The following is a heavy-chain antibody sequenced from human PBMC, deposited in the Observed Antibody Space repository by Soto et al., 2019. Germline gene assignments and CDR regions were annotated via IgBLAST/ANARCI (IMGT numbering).Heavy chain of an antibody. D-gene: IGHD1-1*01. CDR2: FSGGSGTT. CDR3: VKWNGYGDY. J-gene: IGHJ4*02. CDR1: GFTLGNYG. V-gene: IGHV3-23*01. Sequence: ESVGGLVQPGGSLRLSCVVSGFTLGNYGVTWVRQAPGKGLEWVSGFSGGSGTTHYRDSVKGRFTISRDDSKSTVYLQMNSLGVDDTAVYYCVKWNGYGDYWGQGTLVTVSS.